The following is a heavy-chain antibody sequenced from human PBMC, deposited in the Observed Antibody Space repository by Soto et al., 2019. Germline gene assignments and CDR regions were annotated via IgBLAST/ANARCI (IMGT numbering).Heavy chain of an antibody. CDR1: GYTFTDYV. CDR3: ARDLGTEYSDP. D-gene: IGHD5-12*01. CDR2: ISPYSADT. J-gene: IGHJ5*02. Sequence: QVQLVQSGPEVKKPGASVKVSCQASGYTFTDYVITWVRQAPGRGLEWMGWISPYSADTNYAQKFHGRLTITADTSTGKAYMELTTLKPDDTAGYFCARDLGTEYSDPWGQGTQVTVSS. V-gene: IGHV1-18*01.